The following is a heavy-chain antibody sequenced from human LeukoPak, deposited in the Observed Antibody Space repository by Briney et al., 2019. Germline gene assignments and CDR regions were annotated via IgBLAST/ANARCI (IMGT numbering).Heavy chain of an antibody. CDR1: GNYW. J-gene: IGHJ4*02. D-gene: IGHD4-17*01. Sequence: GGSLRLSCAASGNYWMHWVRQAPGMGLVWVSRFNSDGRSTYYADSVKGRFTISRDNAKNTLYLQMNSLRAEDTAVYYCSRGRYYLDAWGQGTLVTVSS. CDR3: SRGRYYLDA. CDR2: FNSDGRST. V-gene: IGHV3-74*01.